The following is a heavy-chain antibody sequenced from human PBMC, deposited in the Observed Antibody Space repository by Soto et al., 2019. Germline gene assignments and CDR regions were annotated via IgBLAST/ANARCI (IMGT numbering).Heavy chain of an antibody. Sequence: PGESLKISCKGSGYRFTSDWIGWVRQLPGKGLEWMGIIYPADSDTKYSPSFQGQVTISADKSINTAYLQWTSVKASDTAMYYCARLRGSESVHYYAMDVWGQGTRVTVSS. CDR3: ARLRGSESVHYYAMDV. V-gene: IGHV5-51*01. CDR2: IYPADSDT. CDR1: GYRFTSDW. J-gene: IGHJ6*02. D-gene: IGHD2-8*01.